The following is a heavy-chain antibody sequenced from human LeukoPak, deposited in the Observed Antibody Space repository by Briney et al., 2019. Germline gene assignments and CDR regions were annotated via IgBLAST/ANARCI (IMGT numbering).Heavy chain of an antibody. Sequence: PGGSLRLSCAASGFTFDDYAMHWVRQAPGKGLEWVSGISWNSGSIGYADSVKGRFTISRDNAKNSLYLQMNSLRAEDTALYYCAKDMGYSGHEVRFDYWGQGTLVTVSS. D-gene: IGHD5-12*01. V-gene: IGHV3-9*01. CDR3: AKDMGYSGHEVRFDY. J-gene: IGHJ4*02. CDR1: GFTFDDYA. CDR2: ISWNSGSI.